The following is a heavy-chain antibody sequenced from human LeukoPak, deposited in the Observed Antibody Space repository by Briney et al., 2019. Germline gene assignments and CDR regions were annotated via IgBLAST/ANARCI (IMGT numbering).Heavy chain of an antibody. J-gene: IGHJ4*02. D-gene: IGHD6-19*01. CDR2: INHRGST. Sequence: PSETLSLTCDVHVGPFSGYYWSWIRQPPGKGLEWIGEINHRGSTNYNPSLKSRVTISVDTSKNQFSLKLTSVTAADPAVYYCARGGIVVATDYWGQGTLVTVSS. CDR3: ARGGIVVATDY. CDR1: VGPFSGYY. V-gene: IGHV4-34*01.